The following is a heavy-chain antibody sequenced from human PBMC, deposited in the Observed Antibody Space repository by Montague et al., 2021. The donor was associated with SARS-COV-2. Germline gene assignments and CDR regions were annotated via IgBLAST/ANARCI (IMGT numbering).Heavy chain of an antibody. CDR2: INRDGST. CDR1: GDSISSTRYN. Sequence: SETLSLTCTVSGDSISSTRYNWGRIRQLPGQGLVWMVEINRDGSTNYNPSLQSRVFISVFTSKIQLSLRLSSVTSADMGVYCCARVSLMEVWTTVGEYFDLWGRGTLVAVSS. CDR3: ARVSLMEVWTTVGEYFDL. V-gene: IGHV4-39*07. D-gene: IGHD4-17*01. J-gene: IGHJ2*01.